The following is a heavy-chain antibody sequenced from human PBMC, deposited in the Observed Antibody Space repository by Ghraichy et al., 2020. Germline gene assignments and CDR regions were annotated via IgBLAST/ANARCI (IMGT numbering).Heavy chain of an antibody. J-gene: IGHJ4*02. CDR3: ARELEDSSGYYDY. Sequence: SETLSLTCTVSGGSISSYYWSWIRQPPGKGLEWIGYIYYSGSTNYNPSLKSRVTISVDTSKNQFSLKLSSVTAADTAVYYCARELEDSSGYYDYWGQGTLVTVSS. CDR1: GGSISSYY. CDR2: IYYSGST. V-gene: IGHV4-59*01. D-gene: IGHD3-22*01.